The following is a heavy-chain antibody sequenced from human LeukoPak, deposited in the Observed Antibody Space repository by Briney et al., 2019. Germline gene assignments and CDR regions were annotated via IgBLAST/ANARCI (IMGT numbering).Heavy chain of an antibody. CDR3: ARGGDRITIFGVVTEFDP. CDR1: GYTFTGYY. CDR2: INPNSGGT. J-gene: IGHJ5*02. Sequence: GASVNVSCKASGYTFTGYYMHWVRQAPGQGLEWMGWINPNSGGTNYAQKFQGRVTMTRDTSISTAYMELSRLRSDDTAVYYCARGGDRITIFGVVTEFDPWGQGTLVTVSS. V-gene: IGHV1-2*02. D-gene: IGHD3-3*01.